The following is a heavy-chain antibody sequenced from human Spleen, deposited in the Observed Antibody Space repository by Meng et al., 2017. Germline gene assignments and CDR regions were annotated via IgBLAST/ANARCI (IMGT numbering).Heavy chain of an antibody. J-gene: IGHJ4*02. Sequence: QIHAVRSWAEVKQPGSSVQVSCNASGYTFTSYAMLWARQAPGQQLEWMGWINAGNSNTKYSQKFQGRVTITRDTSASTAYMELSSLRSEDTAVYYCATGDYSSSWYGAYCGQGTLFTVSS. CDR3: ATGDYSSSWYGAY. V-gene: IGHV1-3*01. CDR2: INAGNSNT. D-gene: IGHD6-13*01. CDR1: GYTFTSYA.